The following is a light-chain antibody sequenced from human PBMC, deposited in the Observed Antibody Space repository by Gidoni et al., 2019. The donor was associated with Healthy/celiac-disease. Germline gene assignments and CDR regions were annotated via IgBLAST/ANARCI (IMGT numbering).Light chain of an antibody. CDR2: DVS. V-gene: IGLV2-14*03. CDR1: SSDVGGYNY. J-gene: IGLJ2*01. Sequence: QSAMTQPASVAGYPGKSITISCPGTSSDVGGYNYVSWYQHHPGKAPKLMIYDVSNRPSGVSNRFSGSKSGNTASLTISGLQAEDEADYYCSSYTSSSPVVFGGGTKLTVL. CDR3: SSYTSSSPVV.